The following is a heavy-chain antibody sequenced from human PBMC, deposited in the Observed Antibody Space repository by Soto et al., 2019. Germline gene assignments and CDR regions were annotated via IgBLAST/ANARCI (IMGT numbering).Heavy chain of an antibody. CDR2: INPGDGNT. D-gene: IGHD6-19*01. Sequence: ASVKVSCRSSGNTLTSSYAMRWVRQAPGQRLEWMGWINPGDGNTKYSQNFQGRVTIRRDTSATSSYMEMTILRAEDTAVYYCVRDREQGLVLGLFDYWGQGTLVTVSS. CDR1: GNTLTSSYA. V-gene: IGHV1-3*01. CDR3: VRDREQGLVLGLFDY. J-gene: IGHJ4*02.